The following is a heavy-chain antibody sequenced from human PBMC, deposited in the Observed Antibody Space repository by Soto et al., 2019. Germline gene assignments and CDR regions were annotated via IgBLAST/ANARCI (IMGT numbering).Heavy chain of an antibody. Sequence: PGGSLRLSCAASGFTFGSYGMTWVRQAPGKGLEWVSFSSATGAGTYYADSVKGRFTISRDNSKNTLYLQMTSLRADDTAVYYCAKDRRAGGNFGFYSDFWGQGALVT. CDR2: SSATGAGT. CDR3: AKDRRAGGNFGFYSDF. CDR1: GFTFGSYG. V-gene: IGHV3-23*01. J-gene: IGHJ4*02. D-gene: IGHD1-7*01.